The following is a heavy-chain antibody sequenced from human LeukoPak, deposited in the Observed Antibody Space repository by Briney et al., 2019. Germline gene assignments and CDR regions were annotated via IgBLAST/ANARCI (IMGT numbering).Heavy chain of an antibody. CDR3: ARMVTIAAAGTN. Sequence: SETLSLTCTVSGGSISSSSYYWGWIRQPPGKGLEGIGSIYYSGSTYYNPSLKSRVTISVDTSKNQFSLKLSSVTAADTAVYYCARMVTIAAAGTNWGQGTLVTVSS. D-gene: IGHD6-13*01. J-gene: IGHJ4*02. CDR2: IYYSGST. V-gene: IGHV4-39*07. CDR1: GGSISSSSYY.